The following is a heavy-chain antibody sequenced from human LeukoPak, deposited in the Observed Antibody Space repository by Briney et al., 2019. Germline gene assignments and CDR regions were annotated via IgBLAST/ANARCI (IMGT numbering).Heavy chain of an antibody. V-gene: IGHV3-9*01. D-gene: IGHD2-21*02. CDR2: ISWNSGSI. Sequence: PARSLRLSCAASAFTFDDYAMHWVRQAPGKVLEWVSGISWNSGSIGYADSVKGRFTISRDNAKNSLYLQMNSLRAEDTALYYCAKSVTAISYYFDYWGQGTLVTVSS. CDR3: AKSVTAISYYFDY. CDR1: AFTFDDYA. J-gene: IGHJ4*02.